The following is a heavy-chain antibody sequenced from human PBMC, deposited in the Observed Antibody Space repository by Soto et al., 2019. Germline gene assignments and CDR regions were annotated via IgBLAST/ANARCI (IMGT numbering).Heavy chain of an antibody. CDR1: GGSITSYS. D-gene: IGHD4-17*01. J-gene: IGHJ5*01. CDR2: IYYTGST. V-gene: IGHV4-59*08. Sequence: ETLSLTCTVSGGSITSYSWSWIRQPPGKGLEWIGYIYYTGSTNYNPSLKSRVTVSVDTSKHQFSLKLSSVTAADTAIYYCARLSTVTSSLDSWGQGTLVTVSS. CDR3: ARLSTVTSSLDS.